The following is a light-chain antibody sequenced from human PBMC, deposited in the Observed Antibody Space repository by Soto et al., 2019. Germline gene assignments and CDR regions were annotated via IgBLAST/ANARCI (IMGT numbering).Light chain of an antibody. V-gene: IGKV1-5*01. Sequence: DLQMTQSPSTLSVSVGDRVTITCRASQSCRNSLAWYQQKAGKAPTLLIYDASTLQSGVPSRFSGSGSGTEFSLTISSLQPEDFATYYCLCYITYPWTFGQGTKVDIK. CDR3: LCYITYPWT. CDR1: QSCRNS. J-gene: IGKJ1*01. CDR2: DAS.